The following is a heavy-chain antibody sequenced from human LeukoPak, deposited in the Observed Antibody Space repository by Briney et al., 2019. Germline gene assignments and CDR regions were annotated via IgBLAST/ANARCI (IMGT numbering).Heavy chain of an antibody. V-gene: IGHV3-21*01. J-gene: IGHJ6*03. D-gene: IGHD6-19*01. CDR3: ARGIAVAGYYYYMDV. CDR2: ISSSSSYI. CDR1: GFTFSSYS. Sequence: GGSLRLSCAASGFTFSSYSMNWVRQAPGKGLEWVSSISSSSSYIYYADSVKGRFTISRDNAKNSLYLQMNSLRAEDTAVYYCARGIAVAGYYYYMDVWGKGTTVTISS.